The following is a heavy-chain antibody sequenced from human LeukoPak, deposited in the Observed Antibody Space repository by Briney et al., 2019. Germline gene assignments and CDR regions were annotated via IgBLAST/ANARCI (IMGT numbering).Heavy chain of an antibody. CDR1: GFTFSSYW. Sequence: GGSLRLSCAASGFTFSSYWMHWVRQAPEQGLVWVSRISSDGGGTSSADSVKGQFTISRDNAKNTLYLQMNSLRAEDTAVYYCARGLAGAVNVMDVWGQGTTVTVSS. D-gene: IGHD6-19*01. V-gene: IGHV3-74*01. CDR3: ARGLAGAVNVMDV. CDR2: ISSDGGGT. J-gene: IGHJ6*02.